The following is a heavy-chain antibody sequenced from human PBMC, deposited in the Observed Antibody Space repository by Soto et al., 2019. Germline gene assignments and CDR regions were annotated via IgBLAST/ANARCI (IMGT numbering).Heavy chain of an antibody. D-gene: IGHD2-2*01. Sequence: KSXETLSLTCTVSSDSISSYYWSWIRQPPGKRLEWIGYISYSGSTDYNPSLKSRVTISVDKSRNQFSLKLLSVTATDTAVYYCARSSSSQVGFAPWGQGTLVTVSS. CDR3: ARSSSSQVGFAP. CDR1: SDSISSYY. V-gene: IGHV4-59*08. J-gene: IGHJ5*02. CDR2: ISYSGST.